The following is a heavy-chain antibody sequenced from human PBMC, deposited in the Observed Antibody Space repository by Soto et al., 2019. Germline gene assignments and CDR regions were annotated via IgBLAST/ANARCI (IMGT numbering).Heavy chain of an antibody. CDR1: GGSFSGYY. CDR2: INHSGYT. J-gene: IGHJ4*02. D-gene: IGHD6-25*01. V-gene: IGHV4-34*01. CDR3: AREGIAAINFDY. Sequence: SETLSLTCAVYGGSFSGYYWSWIRQPPGKGLEWIGEINHSGYTNYNPSLKSRVTISVDTSKSQFSLKLSSVTAADTAVYYCAREGIAAINFDYWGQGTLVTVSS.